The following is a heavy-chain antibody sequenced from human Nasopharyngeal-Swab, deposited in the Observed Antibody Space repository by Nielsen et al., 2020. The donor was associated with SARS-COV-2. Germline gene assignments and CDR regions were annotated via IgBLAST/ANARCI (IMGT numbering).Heavy chain of an antibody. CDR3: ARRGDYIWGSCRKPIDY. Sequence: RQAPGKGLEWIGEINHSGSTNYNPSLKSRVTISVDTSKNQFSLKLSSVTAADTAVYYCARRGDYIWGSCRKPIDYWGQGTLVTVSS. V-gene: IGHV4-34*01. CDR2: INHSGST. J-gene: IGHJ4*02. D-gene: IGHD3-16*02.